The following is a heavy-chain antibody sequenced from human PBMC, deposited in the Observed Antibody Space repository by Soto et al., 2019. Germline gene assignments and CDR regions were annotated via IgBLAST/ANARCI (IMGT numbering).Heavy chain of an antibody. Sequence: PSETLSLTCSVSGDSMRGYHFYWGWIRQAPGKGLEWIGSAYFSGGNTYYSPSLKSRVSISVDTSKNEFSLRLTSLTAADTAVYFCAYGSSSAWIDYWGQGTLVTVSS. CDR3: AYGSSSAWIDY. CDR2: AYFSGGNT. CDR1: GDSMRGYHFY. J-gene: IGHJ4*02. D-gene: IGHD6-25*01. V-gene: IGHV4-39*01.